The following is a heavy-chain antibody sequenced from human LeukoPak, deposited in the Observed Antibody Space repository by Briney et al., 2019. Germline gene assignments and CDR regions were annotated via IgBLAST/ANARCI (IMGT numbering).Heavy chain of an antibody. V-gene: IGHV4-59*01. Sequence: SETLSLTCTVSGGSISSYYWSWIRRPPGKGLEWIGYIYYSGSTNYNPSLKSRVTISVDASKNQFSLKLSSVTAADTAVYYCARHSGYCSSTSCYDWFDPWGQGTLVTVSS. D-gene: IGHD2-2*01. CDR3: ARHSGYCSSTSCYDWFDP. J-gene: IGHJ5*02. CDR1: GGSISSYY. CDR2: IYYSGST.